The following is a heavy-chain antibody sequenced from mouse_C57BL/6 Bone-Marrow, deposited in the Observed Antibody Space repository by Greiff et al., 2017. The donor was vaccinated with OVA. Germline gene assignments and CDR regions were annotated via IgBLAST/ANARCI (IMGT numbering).Heavy chain of an antibody. CDR3: ARSIYYYGRGYAMDY. V-gene: IGHV1-81*01. D-gene: IGHD1-1*01. Sequence: VQRVESGAELARPGASVKLSCKASGYTFTSYGISWVKQRTGQGLEWIGEIYPRSGNTYYNEKFKGKATLTADKSSSTAYMELRSLTSEDSAVYFCARSIYYYGRGYAMDYWGQGTSVTVSS. J-gene: IGHJ4*01. CDR1: GYTFTSYG. CDR2: IYPRSGNT.